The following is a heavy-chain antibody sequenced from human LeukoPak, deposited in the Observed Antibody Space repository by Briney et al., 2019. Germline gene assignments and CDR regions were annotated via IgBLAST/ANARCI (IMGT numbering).Heavy chain of an antibody. CDR1: GFTFSSYW. CDR3: ARERPRRYFDY. J-gene: IGHJ4*02. CDR2: IKQDGSEK. V-gene: IGHV3-7*01. Sequence: GGSLRLSCAASGFTFSSYWMSWVRQAPGKGLEWVANIKQDGSEKYYVDSVKGLFTISRDNAKNSLYLQMNSLRAEDTAVYYCARERPRRYFDYWGQGTLVTVSS.